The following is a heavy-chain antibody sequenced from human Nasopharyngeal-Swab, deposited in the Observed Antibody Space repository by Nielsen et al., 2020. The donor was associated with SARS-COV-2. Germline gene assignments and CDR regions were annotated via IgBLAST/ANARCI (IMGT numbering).Heavy chain of an antibody. CDR2: IWYDGSNK. CDR1: GFTFSSYG. D-gene: IGHD2-15*01. CDR3: ARDVVVVAAFYYYYYGMDV. J-gene: IGHJ6*02. Sequence: GGSLRLSCAASGFTFSSYGMHWVRQAPGKGLEWAAVIWYDGSNKYYADSVKGRFTISRDNSKNTLYLQMNSLRAEDTAVYYCARDVVVVAAFYYYYYGMDVWGQGTTVTVSS. V-gene: IGHV3-33*01.